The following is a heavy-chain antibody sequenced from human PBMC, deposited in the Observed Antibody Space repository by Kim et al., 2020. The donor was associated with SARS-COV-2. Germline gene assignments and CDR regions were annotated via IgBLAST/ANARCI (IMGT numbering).Heavy chain of an antibody. J-gene: IGHJ2*01. CDR3: AGLPGYCSGGSCYWYFDL. V-gene: IGHV4-39*01. Sequence: SETLSLTCTVSGGSISGCSHYWGWIRQPPGMGLEWIGSLYYTGSAYYNASLRSRVTISVDTSKNQFSLKQTSVTAADTAVYYCAGLPGYCSGGSCYWYFDLWGRGTLVTVSS. D-gene: IGHD2-15*01. CDR1: GGSISGCSHY. CDR2: LYYTGSA.